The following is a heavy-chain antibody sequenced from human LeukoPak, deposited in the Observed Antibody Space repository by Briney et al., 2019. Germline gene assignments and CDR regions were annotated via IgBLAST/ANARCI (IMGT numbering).Heavy chain of an antibody. CDR2: VGGRSSGT. Sequence: GGSPRLSCAASGFTFSNYAVSWVRQAPRKGLEWVSTVGGRSSGTYYADTVKGRFTISRDNSENTFYLQMNSLRVEDTAVYYCATHMTTVTTPFDYWGQGTLVTVSS. D-gene: IGHD4-17*01. CDR1: GFTFSNYA. CDR3: ATHMTTVTTPFDY. J-gene: IGHJ4*02. V-gene: IGHV3-23*01.